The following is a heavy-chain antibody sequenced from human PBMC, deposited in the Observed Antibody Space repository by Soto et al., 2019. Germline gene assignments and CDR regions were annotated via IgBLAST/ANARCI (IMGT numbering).Heavy chain of an antibody. CDR3: AHFGLSGSYYRAKNFDY. Sequence: ASVKVSCKASGGTFSSYAISWVRQAPGQGLELMGWIIPIFGTANYAQKFQGRVTITADESTSTAYMELSSLRSEDTAVYYCAHFGLSGSYYRAKNFDYWGQGTLVTVSS. J-gene: IGHJ4*02. CDR1: GGTFSSYA. CDR2: IIPIFGTA. V-gene: IGHV1-69*13. D-gene: IGHD1-26*01.